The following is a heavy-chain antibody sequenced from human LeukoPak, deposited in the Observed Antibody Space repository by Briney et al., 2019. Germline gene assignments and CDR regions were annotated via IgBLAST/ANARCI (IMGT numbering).Heavy chain of an antibody. CDR1: GCTFNTSW. CDR2: IYPSDSDT. V-gene: IGHV5-51*01. J-gene: IGHJ6*02. D-gene: IGHD4-11*01. CDR3: TTLGSCMDV. Sequence: GESLKLSCMGSGCTFNTSWMSWVRQMPGKGLEWMGIIYPSDSDTRYSPSFQGQVTLSADKSISTAYLQWSSLKASDTAMYYCTTLGSCMDVWGQETTVTVS.